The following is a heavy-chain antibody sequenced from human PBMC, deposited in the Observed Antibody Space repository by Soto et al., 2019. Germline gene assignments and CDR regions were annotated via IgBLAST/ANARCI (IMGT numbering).Heavy chain of an antibody. J-gene: IGHJ4*02. V-gene: IGHV1-18*01. CDR1: GYTFTNNG. Sequence: ASVKVSCKASGYTFTNNGISWMRQAPGQGLEWMGWISANNGNTKYAQNFQGRVTMTTDTSTSTAYVELRSLRSDDTAVYYCARSSTSGIYYYYYWGQGTLVTVSS. CDR2: ISANNGNT. CDR3: ARSSTSGIYYYYY. D-gene: IGHD3-10*01.